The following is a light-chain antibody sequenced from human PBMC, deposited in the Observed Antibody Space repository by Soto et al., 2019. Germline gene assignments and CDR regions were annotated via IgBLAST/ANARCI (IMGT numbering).Light chain of an antibody. CDR3: SSYTSSSTYV. V-gene: IGLV2-14*01. CDR1: SSDVGGYNY. J-gene: IGLJ1*01. CDR2: DVS. Sequence: QSALTQPASVSGSPGQSITISCTGTSSDVGGYNYVSWYQQHPGKAPKLMIYDVSNRPSGVSNRFSGSKSGNTASLTISGLQAEDEADYYCSSYTSSSTYVFCTATKVTV.